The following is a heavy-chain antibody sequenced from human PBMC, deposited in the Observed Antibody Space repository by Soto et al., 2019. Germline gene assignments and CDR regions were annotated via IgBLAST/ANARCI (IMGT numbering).Heavy chain of an antibody. CDR1: GGSISSYY. CDR3: ARENYDFWRGYSMAV. CDR2: IYTSGST. J-gene: IGHJ6*02. D-gene: IGHD3-3*01. Sequence: QVQLQESGPGLVKHSETLSLTCTGSGGSISSYYWSWIRQPAAKGLEWIGRIYTSGSTNYNPSLKSRVTMSVDTSKNPFSLKLSSVTAADTAVYYWARENYDFWRGYSMAVWGQGTTVPVSS. V-gene: IGHV4-4*07.